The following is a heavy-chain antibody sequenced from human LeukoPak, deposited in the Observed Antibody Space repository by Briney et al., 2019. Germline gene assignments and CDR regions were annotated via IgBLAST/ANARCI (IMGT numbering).Heavy chain of an antibody. J-gene: IGHJ4*02. D-gene: IGHD3-3*01. CDR3: ARGPLFYDFCSGYYDRHFDY. CDR2: INHSGST. CDR1: GGSFSGYY. V-gene: IGHV4-34*01. Sequence: SETLSLTCAVYGGSFSGYYWSWIRQPPGKGLEWIREINHSGSTNYNPSLKSRVTISVDTSKNQFSLKLSSVTAADTAVYYCARGPLFYDFCSGYYDRHFDYWGQGTLVTVSS.